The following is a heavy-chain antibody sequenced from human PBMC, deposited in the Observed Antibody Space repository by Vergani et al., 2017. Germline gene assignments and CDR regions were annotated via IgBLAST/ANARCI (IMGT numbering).Heavy chain of an antibody. CDR3: ARDHPGAYSSSHNWFDP. D-gene: IGHD6-13*01. Sequence: QVQLVQSGAEVKKPGSSVKVSCKASGGTFSSYAISWVRQAPGQGLEWMGRISPIFGTANYAQKFQGRVTITADESTSTAYMELSSLRSEDTAVYYCARDHPGAYSSSHNWFDPWGQGTLVTVSS. V-gene: IGHV1-69*18. CDR1: GGTFSSYA. J-gene: IGHJ5*02. CDR2: ISPIFGTA.